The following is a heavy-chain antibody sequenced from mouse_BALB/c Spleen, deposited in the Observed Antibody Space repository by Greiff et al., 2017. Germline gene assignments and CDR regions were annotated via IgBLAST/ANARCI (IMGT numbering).Heavy chain of an antibody. CDR3: ARRGYGSHYFDY. J-gene: IGHJ2*01. Sequence: QVQLQQPGAELVKPGASVKMSCKASGYTFTSYNMHWVKQTPGQGLEWIGAIYPGNGDTSYNQKFKGKATLTADKSSSTAYMQLSSLTSEDSAVYYCARRGYGSHYFDYWGQGTTLTVSS. CDR2: IYPGNGDT. V-gene: IGHV1-12*01. CDR1: GYTFTSYN. D-gene: IGHD1-1*01.